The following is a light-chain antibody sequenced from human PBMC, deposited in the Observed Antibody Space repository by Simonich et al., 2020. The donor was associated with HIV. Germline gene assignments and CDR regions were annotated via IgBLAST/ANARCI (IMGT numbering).Light chain of an antibody. V-gene: IGLV2-14*01. J-gene: IGLJ2*01. Sequence: QSALTQPPSASGSPGQSITISCTGTSSDVGGYNYVSWYQQQPGKAPKIMIYDVIERPSGVSNRFSCAKSGNTASLTISGLQAEDEADYYCSSHTGSNTLLFGGGTKLTVL. CDR2: DVI. CDR1: SSDVGGYNY. CDR3: SSHTGSNTLL.